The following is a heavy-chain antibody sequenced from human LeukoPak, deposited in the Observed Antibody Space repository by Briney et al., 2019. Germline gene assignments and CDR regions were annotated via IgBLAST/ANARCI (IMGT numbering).Heavy chain of an antibody. CDR2: IKHDGSDK. CDR3: ANSEFASGWFDP. J-gene: IGHJ5*02. CDR1: GFTFSSYW. Sequence: PGGSLRLSCAASGFTFSSYWMTWVRQAPGKGLEWVAHIKHDGSDKYYVDPVKGRFTISRDNAKNSLYLQMNSLRAEDTAVYYCANSEFASGWFDPWGQGTLVSVSS. V-gene: IGHV3-7*01. D-gene: IGHD3-10*01.